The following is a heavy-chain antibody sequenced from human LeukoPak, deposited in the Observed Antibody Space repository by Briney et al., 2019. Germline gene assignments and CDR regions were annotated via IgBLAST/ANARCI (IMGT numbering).Heavy chain of an antibody. CDR2: INPNSGGT. D-gene: IGHD3-3*01. J-gene: IGHJ5*02. V-gene: IGHV1-2*06. CDR3: AREPYYDTNWFDP. Sequence: ASVKVSCKASGYTFTGYYIHWVRQAPGQGLEWMGRINPNSGGTNYAQKFQGRVTMTRDTSISTAYMELSRLRSDDTAVYYCAREPYYDTNWFDPWGQGTLVTVSS. CDR1: GYTFTGYY.